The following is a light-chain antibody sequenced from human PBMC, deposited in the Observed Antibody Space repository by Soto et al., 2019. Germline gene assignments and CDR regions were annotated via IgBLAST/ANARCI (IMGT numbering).Light chain of an antibody. CDR2: GAS. Sequence: EIVMTQSPATLSVSPGERATLSCRASQSVSSNLAWYQQKPGQTPRRLIYGASTRATGIPARFSGSGSGTEFNLTICSLQSDDFAVYYGQQYNNWPLWTFGQGTKVEIK. CDR3: QQYNNWPLWT. V-gene: IGKV3-15*01. J-gene: IGKJ1*01. CDR1: QSVSSN.